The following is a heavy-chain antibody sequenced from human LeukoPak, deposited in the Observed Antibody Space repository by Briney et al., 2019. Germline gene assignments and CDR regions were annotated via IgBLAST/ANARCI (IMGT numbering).Heavy chain of an antibody. CDR2: INPNSGGT. J-gene: IGHJ5*02. Sequence: ASVKVSCKASGYTFTGYYMHWVRQAPGQGLEWMGWINPNSGGTNYAQKFQGRVTMTRDTSISTAYMELSRLRSDDTAVYYCARDLSDGPNWFDPWGQGTLVTVSS. CDR1: GYTFTGYY. CDR3: ARDLSDGPNWFDP. V-gene: IGHV1-2*02.